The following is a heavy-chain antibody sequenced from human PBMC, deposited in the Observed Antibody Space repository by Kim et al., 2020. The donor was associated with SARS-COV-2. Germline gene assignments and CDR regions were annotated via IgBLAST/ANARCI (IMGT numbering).Heavy chain of an antibody. CDR3: ARRDSYSSSSFDY. Sequence: SVKVSCKASGGTFSSYAISWVRQAPGQGLEWMGGIIPIFGTANYAQKFQGRVTITADESTSTAYMELSSLRSEDTAVYYCARRDSYSSSSFDYWGQGTLVTVSS. J-gene: IGHJ4*02. V-gene: IGHV1-69*13. CDR1: GGTFSSYA. D-gene: IGHD6-6*01. CDR2: IIPIFGTA.